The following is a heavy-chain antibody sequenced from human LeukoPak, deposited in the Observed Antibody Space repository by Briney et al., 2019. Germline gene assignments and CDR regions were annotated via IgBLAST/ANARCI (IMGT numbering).Heavy chain of an antibody. CDR2: IYTSGST. D-gene: IGHD6-19*01. V-gene: IGHV4-61*02. CDR3: ARDYSGWYHFDY. CDR1: GGSISSGGYY. Sequence: SETLSLTCTVSGGSISSGGYYWSWIRQPAGKGLEWIGRIYTSGSTNYNPSLKSRVTMSVDTSKNQFSLKLSSVTAADTAVYYCARDYSGWYHFDYWGQGTLVTVSS. J-gene: IGHJ4*02.